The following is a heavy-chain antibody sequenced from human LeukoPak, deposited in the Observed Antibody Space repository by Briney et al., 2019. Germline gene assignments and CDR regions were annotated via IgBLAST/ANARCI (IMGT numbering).Heavy chain of an antibody. CDR3: ATDRRWELRLGFDP. V-gene: IGHV1-24*01. CDR1: GYTLTELS. Sequence: ASVKVSCKVSGYTLTELSMHWVRQAPGKGLEWMEGFDPEDGETIYAQKFQGRVTMTEDTSTDTAYMELSSLRSEDTAVYYCATDRRWELRLGFDPWGQGTLVTVSS. CDR2: FDPEDGET. D-gene: IGHD1-26*01. J-gene: IGHJ5*02.